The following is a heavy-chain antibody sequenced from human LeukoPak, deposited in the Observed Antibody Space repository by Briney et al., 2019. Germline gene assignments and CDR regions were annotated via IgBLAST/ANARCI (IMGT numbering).Heavy chain of an antibody. CDR1: DGSISSGSYY. CDR3: ARVRVGATTTFDY. V-gene: IGHV4-61*02. D-gene: IGHD1-26*01. CDR2: IYTSGST. Sequence: SETLSLTCTVSDGSISSGSYYWSWIRQPAGKGLEWIGRIYTSGSTNYNPSLKSRVTISVDTSKNQFSLKLSSVTAADTAVYYCARVRVGATTTFDYWGQGTLVTVPS. J-gene: IGHJ4*02.